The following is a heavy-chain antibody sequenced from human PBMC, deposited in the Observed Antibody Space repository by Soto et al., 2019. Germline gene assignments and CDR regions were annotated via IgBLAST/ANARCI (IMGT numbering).Heavy chain of an antibody. Sequence: EVQLLESGGGLVQPGGSLRLSCTASGFTFSTYSMTWVRQAPGKGLDWVSATIGSGINTYYADSVKGRFTISRDNSKNKLYLQMHSLRADDTAVYYCAAYSGWSFDFWGQGTLVTVSS. CDR3: AAYSGWSFDF. J-gene: IGHJ4*02. CDR1: GFTFSTYS. V-gene: IGHV3-23*01. D-gene: IGHD6-19*01. CDR2: TIGSGINT.